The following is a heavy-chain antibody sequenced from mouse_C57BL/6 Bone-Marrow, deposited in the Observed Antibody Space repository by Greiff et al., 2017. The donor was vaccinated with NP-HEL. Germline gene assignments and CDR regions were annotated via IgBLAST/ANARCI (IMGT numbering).Heavy chain of an antibody. Sequence: DVKLQESGPGLVKPSQSLSLTCSVTGYSITSGYYWNWIRQFPGNKLEWMGYISYDGSNNYNPSLKNRISITRDTSKNQFFLKLNSVTTEDTATYYCARGPYYNSYWGLGTLVTVSA. CDR1: GYSITSGYY. CDR2: ISYDGSN. J-gene: IGHJ3*01. CDR3: ARGPYYNSY. V-gene: IGHV3-6*01. D-gene: IGHD2-12*01.